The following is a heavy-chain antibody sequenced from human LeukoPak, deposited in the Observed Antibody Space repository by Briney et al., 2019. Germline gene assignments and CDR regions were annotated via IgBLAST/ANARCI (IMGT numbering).Heavy chain of an antibody. CDR2: IWNNGRNK. D-gene: IGHD2-15*01. CDR3: ARDRGSNDPIDY. Sequence: PGGSLRLSCAASGFTFRKYGVHWVRQAPGKGGEGVAVIWNNGRNKCSADSVKGRFTTSRDNSKYTLYLQMNSLRAEDTAVYYCARDRGSNDPIDYWGEGTLVTVSS. J-gene: IGHJ4*02. V-gene: IGHV3-33*01. CDR1: GFTFRKYG.